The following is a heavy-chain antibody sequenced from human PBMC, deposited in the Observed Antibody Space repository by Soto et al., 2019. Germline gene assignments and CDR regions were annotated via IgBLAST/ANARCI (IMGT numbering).Heavy chain of an antibody. Sequence: QVQLQESGPGLVKPSETLSHSCSVSGGSISGHYWSWVRQTPGKGLEWIGYMYYSGSTNYNPSLKSRVTISVDTSKNHFSLRLTSVTAADTAVYYCARGPYYDLIWNYYYMDVWGKGTTVTVSS. CDR3: ARGPYYDLIWNYYYMDV. J-gene: IGHJ6*03. CDR1: GGSISGHY. D-gene: IGHD3-16*01. V-gene: IGHV4-59*08. CDR2: MYYSGST.